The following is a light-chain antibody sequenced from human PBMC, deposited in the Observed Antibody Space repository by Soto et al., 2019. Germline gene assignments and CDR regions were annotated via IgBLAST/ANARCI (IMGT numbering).Light chain of an antibody. V-gene: IGKV1-5*01. J-gene: IGKJ1*01. Sequence: DIQMTQSPSTLSASVGGRGTSTCRASQSISSWLAWYQQKPGKAPTLLIYDASSLESGVPSSFRGSGSGTEFTLPLSSLQPDDFATSSCQQYNSYSCTLGQGPKVDIK. CDR2: DAS. CDR3: QQYNSYSCT. CDR1: QSISSW.